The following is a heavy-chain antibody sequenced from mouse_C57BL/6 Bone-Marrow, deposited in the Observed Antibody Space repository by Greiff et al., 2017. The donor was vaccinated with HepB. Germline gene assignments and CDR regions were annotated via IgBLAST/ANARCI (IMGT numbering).Heavy chain of an antibody. Sequence: QVQLKESGPELVRPGVSVKISCKGSGYTFTDYAMHWVKQSHAKSLEWIGVISTYYGDASYNQKFKDKATMTVDKSSSTAYMELARLTSEDSAVYYCARQGNYYGSSHYWYFDVWGTGTTVTVSS. CDR1: GYTFTDYA. CDR3: ARQGNYYGSSHYWYFDV. V-gene: IGHV1-67*01. CDR2: ISTYYGDA. D-gene: IGHD1-1*01. J-gene: IGHJ1*03.